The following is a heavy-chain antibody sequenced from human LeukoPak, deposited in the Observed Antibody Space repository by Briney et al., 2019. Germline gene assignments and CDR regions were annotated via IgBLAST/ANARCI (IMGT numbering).Heavy chain of an antibody. J-gene: IGHJ6*03. D-gene: IGHD1-26*01. CDR1: GFTVSSNY. CDR3: ARSSSGSGGYYMDV. CDR2: IYSGGTT. V-gene: IGHV3-66*01. Sequence: GGSLRLSCAASGFTVSSNYMSWVRQAPGKGLEWVSGIYSGGTTYYADSVKGRFTISRDNSKNTLYIQMNSLRVEGTAVYYCARSSSGSGGYYMDVWGKGTTVTVSS.